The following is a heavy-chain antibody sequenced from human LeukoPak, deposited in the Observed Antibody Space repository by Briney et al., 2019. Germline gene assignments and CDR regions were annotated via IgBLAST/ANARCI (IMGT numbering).Heavy chain of an antibody. CDR3: ARERSFGGVDY. J-gene: IGHJ4*02. V-gene: IGHV4-30-2*01. CDR1: GGSISSGGYS. Sequence: SETLSLTCAVSGGSISSGGYSWSWIRQPPGKGPEWIGYIYHSGSTYYNPSLKSRVTISVDRSKNQFSLKLSSVTAADTAVYYCARERSFGGVDYWGQGTLVTVSS. D-gene: IGHD2-15*01. CDR2: IYHSGST.